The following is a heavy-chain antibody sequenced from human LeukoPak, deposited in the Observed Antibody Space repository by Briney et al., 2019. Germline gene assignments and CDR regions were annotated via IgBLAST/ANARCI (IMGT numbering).Heavy chain of an antibody. CDR3: AREDGDNSDNAFDI. CDR1: GGSISTTSDY. Sequence: SETLSLTCTVSGGSISTTSDYWAWIRQPPGKGLEWFGRVLYGGETFYNPSLKTRVTVFVDTSKDQFSLQLRSVTASDTAVYYCAREDGDNSDNAFDIWGRGTMVTVSS. V-gene: IGHV4-39*01. D-gene: IGHD5-24*01. CDR2: VLYGGET. J-gene: IGHJ3*02.